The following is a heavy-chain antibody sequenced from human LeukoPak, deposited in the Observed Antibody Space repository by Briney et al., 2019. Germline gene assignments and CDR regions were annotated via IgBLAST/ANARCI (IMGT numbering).Heavy chain of an antibody. CDR3: AGAPGGGICWGIYLGANMGV. D-gene: IGHD3-16*02. J-gene: IGHJ6*03. Sequence: SETLSLTCSVSGDSISNHYCNWIRQPPGKGLEWLGFIHPSGSTNYNPSLKSRVTISVDTSKNQFSLKLNSVTAADTAIYYCAGAPGGGICWGIYLGANMGVWGKGTTVTISS. CDR1: GDSISNHY. CDR2: IHPSGST. V-gene: IGHV4-59*11.